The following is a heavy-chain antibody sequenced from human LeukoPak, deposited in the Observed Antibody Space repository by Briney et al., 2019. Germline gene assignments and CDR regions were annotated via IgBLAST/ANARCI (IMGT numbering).Heavy chain of an antibody. J-gene: IGHJ3*02. Sequence: SETLSLTCTVSGGSISYYYWSWIRQPPGKGLEWIGYIYYSGSTNYNPSLKSRVTISVDTSKNQFSLKLSSVTAADTAVYYCARERSPGSHYDAFDIWGQGTMVTVSS. CDR1: GGSISYYY. CDR2: IYYSGST. D-gene: IGHD1-26*01. CDR3: ARERSPGSHYDAFDI. V-gene: IGHV4-59*01.